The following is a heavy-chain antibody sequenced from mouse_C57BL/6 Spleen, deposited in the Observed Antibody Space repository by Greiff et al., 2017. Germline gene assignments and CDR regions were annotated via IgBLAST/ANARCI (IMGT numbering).Heavy chain of an antibody. CDR1: GYTFTSYW. D-gene: IGHD1-1*01. CDR2: INPTSGST. V-gene: IGHV1-64*01. J-gene: IGHJ2*01. Sequence: QVQLQQPGAELVKPGASVKLSCKASGYTFTSYWMHWVKQRPGQGLEWIGLINPTSGSTTYTEKFKSRATLTVDTSSSTAYMQLSSLTSEDSAVYYCARTVVAAGDYFDYWGQGTTLTVSS. CDR3: ARTVVAAGDYFDY.